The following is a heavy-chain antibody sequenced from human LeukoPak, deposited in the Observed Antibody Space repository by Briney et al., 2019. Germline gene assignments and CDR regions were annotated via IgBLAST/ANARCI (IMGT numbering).Heavy chain of an antibody. D-gene: IGHD2-2*01. CDR3: ARHRSQLHGFDS. Sequence: SDTLSLTCTVSAGSISSSAYYWGWIPQPPGKGLEWIVCLCCGGSTSYSPSLRRRVTMSVDTSKNHFSLKLSSVTAADTAVYYCARHRSQLHGFDSWGQGTLVTVSS. CDR1: AGSISSSAYY. J-gene: IGHJ4*02. V-gene: IGHV4-39*01. CDR2: LCCGGST.